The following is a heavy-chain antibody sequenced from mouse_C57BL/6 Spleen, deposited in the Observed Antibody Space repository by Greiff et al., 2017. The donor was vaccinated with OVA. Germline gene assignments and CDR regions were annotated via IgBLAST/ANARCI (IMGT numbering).Heavy chain of an antibody. CDR3: ARKGDTTARSDYWGAMDY. CDR1: GYTFTSYG. J-gene: IGHJ4*01. CDR2: IYPRSGNT. V-gene: IGHV1-81*01. Sequence: QVQLQQSGAELARPGASVKLSCKASGYTFTSYGISWVKQRTGQGLEWIGEIYPRSGNTYYNEKFKGKATLTADKSSSTAYMELRSLTSEDSAVYFCARKGDTTARSDYWGAMDYWGQGTSVTVSS. D-gene: IGHD1-2*01.